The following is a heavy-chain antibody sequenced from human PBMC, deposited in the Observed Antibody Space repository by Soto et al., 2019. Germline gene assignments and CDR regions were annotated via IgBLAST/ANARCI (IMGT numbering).Heavy chain of an antibody. J-gene: IGHJ5*02. CDR2: ISSSSSTI. V-gene: IGHV3-48*02. CDR3: ARDQFWSGYYTALNWFDP. D-gene: IGHD3-3*01. CDR1: GFTFSSCS. Sequence: GGSLRLSCAASGFTFSSCSMNWVRQAPGKGLEWVSYISSSSSTIYYADSVKGRFTISRDNAKNSLYLQMNSLRDEDTAVYYCARDQFWSGYYTALNWFDPWGQGTLVTVSS.